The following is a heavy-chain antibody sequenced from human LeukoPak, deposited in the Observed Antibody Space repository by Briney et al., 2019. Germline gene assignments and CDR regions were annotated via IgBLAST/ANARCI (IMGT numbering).Heavy chain of an antibody. CDR3: AKERAGYTNPYCMDY. Sequence: GGSLRLSCAASGFTFGTYAMSGFRQAPGRGLEWVSTFSGSGANTTYADSVRGWFTISRDNAKNTLVLHMNSLRAEDTAVYYGAKERAGYTNPYCMDYWGQGTLVTVSS. J-gene: IGHJ4*02. CDR2: FSGSGANT. D-gene: IGHD3-16*02. V-gene: IGHV3-23*01. CDR1: GFTFGTYA.